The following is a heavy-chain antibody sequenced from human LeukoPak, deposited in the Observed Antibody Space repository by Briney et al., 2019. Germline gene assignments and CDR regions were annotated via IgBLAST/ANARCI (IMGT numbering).Heavy chain of an antibody. CDR1: GGSFSGYY. V-gene: IGHV4-34*01. Sequence: SETLSLTCAVNGGSFSGYYWSWIRLSPGKGLEWIGEIIHSGRANYSPSLKSRLTLSVDPSMNHFSLRLSSVTAADTAVYYCARGTVLTGYASFDYWGQGALVTVSS. CDR3: ARGTVLTGYASFDY. CDR2: IIHSGRA. J-gene: IGHJ4*02. D-gene: IGHD3-16*01.